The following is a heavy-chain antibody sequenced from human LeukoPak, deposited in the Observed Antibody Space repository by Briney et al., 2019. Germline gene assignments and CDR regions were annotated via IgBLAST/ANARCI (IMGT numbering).Heavy chain of an antibody. CDR1: GFTFSSYG. CDR3: ARDIAAAGSPGY. V-gene: IGHV3-33*01. CDR2: IWYDGSNK. D-gene: IGHD6-13*01. Sequence: GGSLRLSCAASGFTFSSYGVHWVRQAPGKGLEWVAVIWYDGSNKYYADSVKGRFTISRDNSKNTLYLQMNSHRAEDTAVYYCARDIAAAGSPGYWGQGTLVTVSS. J-gene: IGHJ4*02.